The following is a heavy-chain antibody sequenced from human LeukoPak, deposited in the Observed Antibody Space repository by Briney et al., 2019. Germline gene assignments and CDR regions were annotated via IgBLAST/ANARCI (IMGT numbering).Heavy chain of an antibody. CDR2: IYYSGST. J-gene: IGHJ4*02. CDR3: XXLQRGYXYPTYFDS. CDR1: GGSIISSAYY. D-gene: IGHD2-15*01. Sequence: PSETLSLTCTVSGGSIISSAYYWGWIRQPPGKGLKWIATIYYSGSTYNNPSLKSRVTISVDTSKKQFSLRLSSVTAPDNAVYSXXXLQRGYXYPTYFDSWGQGTLVTVSS. V-gene: IGHV4-39*01.